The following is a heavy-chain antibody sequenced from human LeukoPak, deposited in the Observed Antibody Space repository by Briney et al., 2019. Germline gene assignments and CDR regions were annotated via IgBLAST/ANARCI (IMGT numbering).Heavy chain of an antibody. J-gene: IGHJ4*02. CDR1: GGSLSGYY. Sequence: TLSLTCAVYGGSLSGYYWTWIRQPPGKGLEWIGYIYYSGSTYYNPSLKSRVTMSVDTSKNQFSLKLSSVTAADTAVYYCARELTYADYWGQGTLVTVSS. CDR2: IYYSGST. D-gene: IGHD1-26*01. V-gene: IGHV4-30-4*08. CDR3: ARELTYADY.